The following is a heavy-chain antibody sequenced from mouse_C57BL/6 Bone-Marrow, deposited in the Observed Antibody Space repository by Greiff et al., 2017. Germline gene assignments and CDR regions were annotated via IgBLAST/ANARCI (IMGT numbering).Heavy chain of an antibody. D-gene: IGHD3-2*02. CDR2: IWRGGST. V-gene: IGHV2-5*01. J-gene: IGHJ2*01. CDR3: AKNGGSSGYVDY. Sequence: QVQLQQSGPGLVQPSQSLSITCTVSGFSLTSYGVHWVRQSPGKGLEWLGVIWRGGSTDYNAAFMSRLSITKDNSKSQVFFKMNSLQADDTSIYYCAKNGGSSGYVDYWGQGTTLTVSS. CDR1: GFSLTSYG.